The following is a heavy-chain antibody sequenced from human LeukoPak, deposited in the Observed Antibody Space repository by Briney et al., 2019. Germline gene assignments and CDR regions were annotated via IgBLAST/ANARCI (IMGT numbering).Heavy chain of an antibody. D-gene: IGHD2-2*02. CDR2: INPNSGGT. Sequence: ASVKVSCKASGYTFTGYYMHWVRQAPGQGLEWMGWINPNSGGTNYAQKLQGRVTMTRDTSISTAYMELSRLRSDDTAVYYCARDRIYCSSTSCYSAFDIWGQGTMVTVSS. V-gene: IGHV1-2*02. CDR1: GYTFTGYY. CDR3: ARDRIYCSSTSCYSAFDI. J-gene: IGHJ3*02.